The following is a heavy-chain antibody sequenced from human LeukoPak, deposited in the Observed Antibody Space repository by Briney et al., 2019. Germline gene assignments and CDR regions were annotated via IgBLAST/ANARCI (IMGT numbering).Heavy chain of an antibody. V-gene: IGHV4-59*01. J-gene: IGHJ5*02. CDR3: ARNPPAYGDPNWFDP. CDR1: GGSISSYY. Sequence: PSETLSLTCTVSGGSISSYYWSWIRQPPGKGLEWIGYIYYSGSTNYNPSLKSRVIISVDTSKNQFSLKLSSVTAADTAVYYCARNPPAYGDPNWFDPWGQGTLVTVSS. D-gene: IGHD4-17*01. CDR2: IYYSGST.